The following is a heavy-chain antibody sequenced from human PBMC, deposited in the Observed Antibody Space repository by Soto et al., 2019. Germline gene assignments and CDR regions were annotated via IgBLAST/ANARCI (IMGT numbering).Heavy chain of an antibody. CDR2: IIPIFGTA. CDR1: GGTFSSYA. CDR3: ARDHCISTSCYADY. J-gene: IGHJ4*02. V-gene: IGHV1-69*12. D-gene: IGHD2-2*01. Sequence: QVQLVQSGAEVKKPGSSVKVSCKASGGTFSSYAISWVRQAPGQGLEWMGGIIPIFGTANYAQKFQGRVTSTADESTSTAYMELSRLRSEDTAVYYCARDHCISTSCYADYWGQGTLVTVSS.